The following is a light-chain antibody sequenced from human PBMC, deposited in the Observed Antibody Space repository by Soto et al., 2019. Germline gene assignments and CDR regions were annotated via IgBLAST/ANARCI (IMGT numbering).Light chain of an antibody. CDR2: DAS. V-gene: IGKV3-11*01. CDR3: QQRSNRLT. CDR1: QSVSSY. J-gene: IGKJ4*01. Sequence: IVLTQSPATLSLSPGERATLSCRASQSVSSYLAWYQQKPGQAPRLLIYDASNRATGIPARFSGSGSGTDFTLTISSLEPEDFAVYYCQQRSNRLTFGGGTKVDI.